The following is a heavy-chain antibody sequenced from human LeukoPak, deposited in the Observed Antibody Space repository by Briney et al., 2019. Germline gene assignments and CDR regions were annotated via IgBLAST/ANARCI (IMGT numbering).Heavy chain of an antibody. V-gene: IGHV4-39*07. D-gene: IGHD3-16*01. J-gene: IGHJ6*03. CDR2: IYYSGST. CDR1: GGSISSSSYY. CDR3: ARVKDPGGYYYYYYMDI. Sequence: PSETLSLTCTVSGGSISSSSYYWGWIRQPPGKGLEWIGSIYYSGSTYYNPSLKSRVTTSVDTSKNQFSLKLSSVTAADTAVYYCARVKDPGGYYYYYYMDIWGKGNTVTVSS.